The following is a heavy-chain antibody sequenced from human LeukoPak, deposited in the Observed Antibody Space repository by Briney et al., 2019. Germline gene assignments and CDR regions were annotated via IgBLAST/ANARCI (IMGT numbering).Heavy chain of an antibody. CDR3: AKDVGGGDFATHY. CDR2: IYSGGNT. V-gene: IGHV3-66*02. CDR1: GFIVSSNY. D-gene: IGHD2-15*01. Sequence: GGSLRLSCAASGFIVSSNYMSWVRQAPGKGLEWVSIIYSGGNTYYADSVKGRFTISRDNSKNTLYLQMNSLRAEDTAVYYCAKDVGGGDFATHYWGQGTLVTVSS. J-gene: IGHJ4*02.